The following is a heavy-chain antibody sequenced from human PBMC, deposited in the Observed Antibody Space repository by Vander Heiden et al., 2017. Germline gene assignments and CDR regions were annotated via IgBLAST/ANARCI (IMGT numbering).Heavy chain of an antibody. CDR1: VFPLSRNG. CDR3: AKDRGRSWSTDY. J-gene: IGHJ4*02. Sequence: QVQLVESGGGLVQPGRSLSLSCAVSVFPLSRNGMHRVRQAPGKGLEWVAVISYDGSNKYYADSVKGLFTISRDNSKNTLYLQMNSLRAEDTAVYYCAKDRGRSWSTDYWGQGTLVTVSS. V-gene: IGHV3-30*18. CDR2: ISYDGSNK. D-gene: IGHD2-15*01.